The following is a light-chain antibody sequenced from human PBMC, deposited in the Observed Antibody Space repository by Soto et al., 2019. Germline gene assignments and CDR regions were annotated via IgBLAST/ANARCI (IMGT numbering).Light chain of an antibody. CDR1: SSNIGSNY. V-gene: IGLV1-47*01. CDR2: RNS. J-gene: IGLJ2*01. Sequence: QLVLTQPPSASETPGQRVTISCSGSSSNIGSNYVYWYQQLPGTVPQLLIYRNSERPSGVPDRFSGSKSGTSASLAISGLRSEDEADYYCAAWDDSLSGVVFGGGTKLTVL. CDR3: AAWDDSLSGVV.